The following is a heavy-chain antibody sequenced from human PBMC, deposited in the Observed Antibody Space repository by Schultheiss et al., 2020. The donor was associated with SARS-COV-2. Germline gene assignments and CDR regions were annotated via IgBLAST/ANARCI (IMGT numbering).Heavy chain of an antibody. D-gene: IGHD6-19*01. V-gene: IGHV4-38-2*01. CDR2: IYYSGST. J-gene: IGHJ4*02. CDR1: GYSISSGYY. Sequence: SETLSLTCAVSGYSISSGYYWGWIRQPPGKGLEWIGSIYYSGSTNYNPSLKSRVTISVDTSKNQFSLKLSSVTAADTAVYYCARLDMGSGWWPLDYWGQGTLVTVSS. CDR3: ARLDMGSGWWPLDY.